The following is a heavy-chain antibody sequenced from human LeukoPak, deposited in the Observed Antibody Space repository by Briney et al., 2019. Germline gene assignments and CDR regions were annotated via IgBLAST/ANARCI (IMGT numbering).Heavy chain of an antibody. CDR2: IWYDGSNK. CDR1: GFTFSSYG. Sequence: PGGSLRLSCAASGFTFSSYGMHWVRQAPGKGLEWVAVIWYDGSNKYYADSVKGRFTISRDNSKNTLYLQMNSLRAEDTAVYYCAKGLSTSYYSDFDYWGQGTLVTVSS. V-gene: IGHV3-33*06. J-gene: IGHJ4*02. CDR3: AKGLSTSYYSDFDY. D-gene: IGHD2-2*01.